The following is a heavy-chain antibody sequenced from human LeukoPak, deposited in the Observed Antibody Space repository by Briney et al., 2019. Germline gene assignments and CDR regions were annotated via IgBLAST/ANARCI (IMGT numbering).Heavy chain of an antibody. V-gene: IGHV1-58*01. CDR3: AAGDTATLGGDY. CDR1: GFTFTSSA. J-gene: IGHJ4*02. CDR2: IVVGSGNT. Sequence: SVNVSCKASGFTFTSSAVQWVRQARGQRLEWIGWIVVGSGNTNYAQKFQERVTITRDMSTSTAYMELSSLRSEDTAVYYCAAGDTATLGGDYWGQGTLVTVSS. D-gene: IGHD5-18*01.